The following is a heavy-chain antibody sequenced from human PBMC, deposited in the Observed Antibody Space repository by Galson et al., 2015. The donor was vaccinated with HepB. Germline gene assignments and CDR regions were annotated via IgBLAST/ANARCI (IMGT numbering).Heavy chain of an antibody. CDR2: ISDRGGSK. V-gene: IGHV3-23*01. CDR1: GFTFNTYA. CDR3: AKVKDVDTDLNYFDP. Sequence: SLRLSCAASGFTFNTYAMNWVRQAPGKGLEWVSTISDRGGSKYYAASVKGRFTISRDNSKDTLYLQMNSLRAEDTAVYFCAKVKDVDTDLNYFDPWGQGTLVTVSS. J-gene: IGHJ5*02. D-gene: IGHD1-7*01.